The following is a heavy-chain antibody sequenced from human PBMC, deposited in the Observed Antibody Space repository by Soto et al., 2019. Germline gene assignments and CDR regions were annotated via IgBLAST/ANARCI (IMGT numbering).Heavy chain of an antibody. CDR2: IYPGDSDT. CDR1: GYSFTDYW. CDR3: AAALTITRVDY. Sequence: GESLKISCKGSGYSFTDYWIGWVRQMPGKGLEWVGLIYPGDSDTRYSPSFQGQVTISADKSISTAYLQWSSLKASDTATYYCAAALTITRVDYWGQGTVVTVYS. J-gene: IGHJ4*02. D-gene: IGHD1-20*01. V-gene: IGHV5-51*01.